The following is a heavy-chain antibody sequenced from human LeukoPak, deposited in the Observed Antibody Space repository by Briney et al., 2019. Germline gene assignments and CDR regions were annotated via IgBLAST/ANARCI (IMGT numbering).Heavy chain of an antibody. J-gene: IGHJ4*02. Sequence: SETLSLTCTVSGGSISSYYWSWIRQPPGKGLEWIGYIYYSGSTNYNPSLKSRVTISVDTSKNQFSLKLSSVTAADTAVYYCARATDDYYDSSFFDYWGQGTLVTVSS. D-gene: IGHD3-22*01. CDR3: ARATDDYYDSSFFDY. CDR2: IYYSGST. CDR1: GGSISSYY. V-gene: IGHV4-59*01.